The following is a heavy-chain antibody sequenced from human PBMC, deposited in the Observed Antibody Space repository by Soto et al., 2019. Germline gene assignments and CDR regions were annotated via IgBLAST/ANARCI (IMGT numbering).Heavy chain of an antibody. CDR2: INGDGSDT. Sequence: PGGSLRLSCGASGFDFNSYWMHWVRQVPGKGLVWVSRINGDGSDTKYADSVKGRFTISRDNAKNSLYLQMNSLRAEDTAVYYCARESPFDYWGQGTLVTVSS. V-gene: IGHV3-74*03. CDR3: ARESPFDY. CDR1: GFDFNSYW. J-gene: IGHJ4*02.